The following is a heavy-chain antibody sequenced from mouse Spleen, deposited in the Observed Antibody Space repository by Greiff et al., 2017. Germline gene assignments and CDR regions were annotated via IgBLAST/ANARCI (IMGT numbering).Heavy chain of an antibody. CDR3: ASQIYYYGSSYIYYAMDY. CDR1: GFTFSSYG. V-gene: IGHV5-6*01. Sequence: EVKVVESGGDLVKPGGSLKLSCAASGFTFSSYGMSWVRQTPDKRLEWVATISSGGSYTYYPDSVKGRFTISRDNAKNTLYLQMSSLKSEDTAMYYCASQIYYYGSSYIYYAMDYWGQGTSVTVSS. J-gene: IGHJ4*01. CDR2: ISSGGSYT. D-gene: IGHD1-1*01.